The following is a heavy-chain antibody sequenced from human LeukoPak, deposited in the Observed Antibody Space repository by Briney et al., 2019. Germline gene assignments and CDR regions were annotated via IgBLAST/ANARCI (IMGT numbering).Heavy chain of an antibody. CDR1: GGPISSGSYY. CDR3: ARELVGITIFGVAYDY. CDR2: IYTSGST. J-gene: IGHJ4*02. Sequence: SQTLSLTCTVSGGPISSGSYYWSWIRQPAGKGLEWIGRIYTSGSTNYNPSLKSRVTISVDTSKNQFSLKLSSVTAADTAVYYCARELVGITIFGVAYDYWGQGTLVTVSS. D-gene: IGHD3-3*01. V-gene: IGHV4-61*02.